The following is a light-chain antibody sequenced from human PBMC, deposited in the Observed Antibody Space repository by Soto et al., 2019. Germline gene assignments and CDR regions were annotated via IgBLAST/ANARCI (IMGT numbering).Light chain of an antibody. V-gene: IGKV1-27*01. CDR2: AAA. Sequence: DIQMTQSPSSLSSSVGDRVTITCRASQGISNYLAWYQQKTGKVPKLLIYAAATLQSGVPSRLSGSRSRTDFTLTSSRLQPEDVATYYCQKYNSAPLTFGGGTKVEIK. CDR3: QKYNSAPLT. J-gene: IGKJ4*01. CDR1: QGISNY.